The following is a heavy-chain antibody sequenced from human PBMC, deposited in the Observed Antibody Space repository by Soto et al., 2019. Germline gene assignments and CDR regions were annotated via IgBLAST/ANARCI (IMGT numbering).Heavy chain of an antibody. CDR3: ARDHSGGGSISEDGYFDL. J-gene: IGHJ2*01. Sequence: QVQLVESGGGVVQPGGSLRLSCAASGFTFSNYGLDWVRQAPGKGLEWVAVIWSDGTNEYYADSVKGRFTISRDNSKNTLYLQMTSLRAEYTAVYYCARDHSGGGSISEDGYFDLWGRGTLVTVSS. CDR2: IWSDGTNE. CDR1: GFTFSNYG. V-gene: IGHV3-33*01. D-gene: IGHD3-16*01.